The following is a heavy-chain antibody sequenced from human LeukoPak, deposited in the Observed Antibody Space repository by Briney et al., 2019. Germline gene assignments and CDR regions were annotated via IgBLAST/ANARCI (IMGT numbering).Heavy chain of an antibody. V-gene: IGHV1-2*02. D-gene: IGHD6-13*01. CDR1: GYTFTGFY. CDR3: AVYSTSWNAFDL. Sequence: ASVKVSCKASGYTFTGFYMHWVRQAPGQGLESMGWINPNSGGTHYAQKFQGRVTMTRDTSITTAYMELSRLTSDDTAVYYCAVYSTSWNAFDLWGQGTMVTVSS. CDR2: INPNSGGT. J-gene: IGHJ3*01.